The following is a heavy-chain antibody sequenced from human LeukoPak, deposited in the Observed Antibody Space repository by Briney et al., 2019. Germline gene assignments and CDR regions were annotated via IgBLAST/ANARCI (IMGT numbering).Heavy chain of an antibody. D-gene: IGHD6-13*01. CDR2: IYYSGST. CDR1: GGSIGSYY. V-gene: IGHV4-59*01. CDR3: ARDGVSTGPLYYFDY. J-gene: IGHJ4*02. Sequence: SETLSLTCTVSGGSIGSYYWSWIRQPPGKGLEWIGYIYYSGSTNYNPSLKSRVTISVDTSKNQFSLKLSSVTAADMAVYYCARDGVSTGPLYYFDYWGQGTLVTVSS.